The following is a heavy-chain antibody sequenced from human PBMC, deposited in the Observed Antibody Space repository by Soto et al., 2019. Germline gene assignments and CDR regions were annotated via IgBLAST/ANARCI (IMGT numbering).Heavy chain of an antibody. V-gene: IGHV4-39*01. D-gene: IGHD4-4*01. CDR2: IYYRGST. CDR1: GGSITSSSYY. Sequence: QLQLQESGPGLVKASETLSLTCAVSGGSITSSSYYWGWIRQAPGRGLEWIGTIYYRGSTYYNPSLERPVTITADTSKNQLSLNLRSVTAADTAVYYCASPAGADYTFDYWGQGILVTVSS. CDR3: ASPAGADYTFDY. J-gene: IGHJ4*02.